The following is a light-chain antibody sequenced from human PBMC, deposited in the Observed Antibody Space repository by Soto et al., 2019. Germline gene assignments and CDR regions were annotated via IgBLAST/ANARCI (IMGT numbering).Light chain of an antibody. Sequence: QSALTQPASVSGSPGQSITISCTGTSSDVGSHNLVSWYQQHPDRAPKLMIYEGSKRPSGVSNRFSGSKSGNTASLTISGLQAEDEADYFCCSYAGSSTDIFGSGTKRTVL. CDR3: CSYAGSSTDI. V-gene: IGLV2-23*01. CDR2: EGS. CDR1: SSDVGSHNL. J-gene: IGLJ1*01.